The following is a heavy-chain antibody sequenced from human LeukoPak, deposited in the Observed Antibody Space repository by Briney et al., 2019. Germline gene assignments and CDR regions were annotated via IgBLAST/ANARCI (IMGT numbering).Heavy chain of an antibody. CDR1: GYTFTTYG. V-gene: IGHV3-7*03. D-gene: IGHD3-22*01. J-gene: IGHJ4*02. CDR2: IKQDGSEK. CDR3: AREGYYYDSSGYYDY. Sequence: ASVKVSCKASGYTFTTYGISWVRQAPGKGLEWVANIKQDGSEKYYVDSVKGRFTISRDNAKNSLYLQMNSLRAEDTAVYYCAREGYYYDSSGYYDYWGQGTLVTVSS.